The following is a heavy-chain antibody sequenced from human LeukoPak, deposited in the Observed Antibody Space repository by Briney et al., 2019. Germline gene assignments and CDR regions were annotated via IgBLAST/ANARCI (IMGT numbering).Heavy chain of an antibody. D-gene: IGHD4/OR15-4a*01. Sequence: SETLSLTCTVSGGSISSSSYYWGWIRQPPGKGLEWIGSIYYSGSTYYNPSLKSRVTISVDTSKNQFSLKLSSVTAADTAVYYCARTIYADQNYYYYYMDVWGKGTTVTVSS. CDR1: GGSISSSSYY. V-gene: IGHV4-39*07. J-gene: IGHJ6*03. CDR2: IYYSGST. CDR3: ARTIYADQNYYYYYMDV.